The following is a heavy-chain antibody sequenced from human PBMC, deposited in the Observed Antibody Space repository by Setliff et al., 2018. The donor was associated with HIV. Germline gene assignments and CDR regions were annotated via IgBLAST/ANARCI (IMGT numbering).Heavy chain of an antibody. CDR2: INPSGGST. J-gene: IGHJ6*03. CDR1: GYTFTSYY. V-gene: IGHV1-46*03. CDR3: AREARYQDRYYYYMDV. Sequence: GASVKVSCKASGYTFTSYYLHWVRQAPGQGLEWMGIINPSGGSTTYAQKLQGRVTMTRDTSASAVYMELSSLRSEDTAVYYCAREARYQDRYYYYMDVWGKGTTVTVSS. D-gene: IGHD1-20*01.